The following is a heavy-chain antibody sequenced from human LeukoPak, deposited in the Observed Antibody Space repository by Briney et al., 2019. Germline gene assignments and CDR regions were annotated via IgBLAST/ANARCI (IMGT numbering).Heavy chain of an antibody. CDR1: GASIHDDH. V-gene: IGHV4-59*12. CDR3: GRNFEASSTWYIQY. CDR2: VYYRGSA. J-gene: IGHJ1*01. D-gene: IGHD2-2*01. Sequence: SETLSLTCTVSGASIHDDHFTWIRQPPGRGLEWVGFVYYRGSAKYNPSLESRVTISVDTSKKQISLILKSVTAADTAVYYCGRNFEASSTWYIQYWGQGSLVTVSS.